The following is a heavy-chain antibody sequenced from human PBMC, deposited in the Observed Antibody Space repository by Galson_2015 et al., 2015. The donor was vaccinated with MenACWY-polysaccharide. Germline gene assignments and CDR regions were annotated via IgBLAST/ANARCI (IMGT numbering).Heavy chain of an antibody. V-gene: IGHV3-30*02. D-gene: IGHD6-13*01. J-gene: IGHJ4*02. Sequence: SCAGSGFNFGGNGLHWVRQAPGKGLEWVALIRNDGRKHYPDAVKGRFTISRDNSKNTLYLQMNSLRPEDTAVYYCARNPSRLDIAAASHWGQGALVSVSS. CDR3: ARNPSRLDIAAASH. CDR1: GFNFGGNG. CDR2: IRNDGRK.